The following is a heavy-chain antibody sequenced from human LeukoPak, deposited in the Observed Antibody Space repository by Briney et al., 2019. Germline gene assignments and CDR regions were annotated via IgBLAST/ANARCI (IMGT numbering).Heavy chain of an antibody. CDR3: AELGITMIGGV. CDR1: GFTFSGYS. D-gene: IGHD3-10*02. J-gene: IGHJ6*04. V-gene: IGHV3-48*04. CDR2: ISSSGSTI. Sequence: GGSLRLSCAASGFTFSGYSMNWVRQAPGKGLEWISYISSSGSTIYYADSVKGRFTISRDNAKNSLYLQMNSLRAEDTAVYYCAELGITMIGGVWGKGTTVTISS.